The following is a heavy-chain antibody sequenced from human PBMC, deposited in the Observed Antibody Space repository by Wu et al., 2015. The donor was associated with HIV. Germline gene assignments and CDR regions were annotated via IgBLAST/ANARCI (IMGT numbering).Heavy chain of an antibody. CDR2: MNPNSGNT. Sequence: QVQLVQSEAEVKKPGASVKVSCKASGYTFTSYDINWVRQATGQGLEWMGWMNPNSGNTGYAQKFQGRVTMTRDTSTSTVYMELSSLRSEDTAVYYCARAGSSWYYFDYWGQGTLVTVSS. V-gene: IGHV1-8*02. CDR3: ARAGSSWYYFDY. D-gene: IGHD6-13*01. J-gene: IGHJ4*02. CDR1: GYTFTSYD.